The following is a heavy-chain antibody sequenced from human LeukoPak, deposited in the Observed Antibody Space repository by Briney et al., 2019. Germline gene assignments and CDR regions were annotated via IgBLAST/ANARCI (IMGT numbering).Heavy chain of an antibody. CDR2: INTKSGRT. Sequence: ASVTVSCKTSGYNFTDYYIHWVRQAPGQGLEWMGWINTKSGRTSSARKFQGRVTMTRDPSITTVYMDMAWLTPDDTAIYFCARADFIDAGPYLIGPWGQGTLVTVSS. D-gene: IGHD3-3*01. J-gene: IGHJ5*02. CDR3: ARADFIDAGPYLIGP. V-gene: IGHV1-2*02. CDR1: GYNFTDYY.